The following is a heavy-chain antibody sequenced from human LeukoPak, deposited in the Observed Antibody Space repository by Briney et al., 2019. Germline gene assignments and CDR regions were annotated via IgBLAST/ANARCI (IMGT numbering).Heavy chain of an antibody. CDR2: IYYSGST. J-gene: IGHJ6*03. Sequence: PSETLSLTCTVSDGSISSSSYYWGWIRQPPGKGLEWIGSIYYSGSTYYNPSLKSRVTISVDTSKNQFSLKLSSVTAADTAVYYCATTYCSSTSCYGYYYMDVWGKGTTVTVSS. D-gene: IGHD2-2*01. CDR3: ATTYCSSTSCYGYYYMDV. CDR1: DGSISSSSYY. V-gene: IGHV4-39*01.